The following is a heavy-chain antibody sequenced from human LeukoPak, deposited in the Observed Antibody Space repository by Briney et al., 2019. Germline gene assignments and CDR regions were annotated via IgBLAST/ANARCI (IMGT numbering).Heavy chain of an antibody. D-gene: IGHD3-9*01. J-gene: IGHJ4*02. CDR3: VRLDYDILTGYNH. Sequence: GGSLRLSCAASGFTFSSYAMSWVRQAPGKGLGWVSAISGSGGSTYYADSVKGRFTISRDNSKNTLYLQMNSLRAEDTAVYYCVRLDYDILTGYNHWGQGTLVTVSS. CDR2: ISGSGGST. CDR1: GFTFSSYA. V-gene: IGHV3-23*01.